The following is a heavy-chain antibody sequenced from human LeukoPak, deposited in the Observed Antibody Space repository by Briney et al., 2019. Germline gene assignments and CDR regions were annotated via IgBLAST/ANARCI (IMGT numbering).Heavy chain of an antibody. D-gene: IGHD1-26*01. CDR2: IKSKTDGGTT. CDR1: GSTFSNAW. V-gene: IGHV3-15*01. Sequence: GGSLRLSCGASGSTFSNAWMRWVRQAPGKGLEWVGRIKSKTDGGTTDYAAPVKGRFTISRDDSKNTLYLQMNSLKTENTAVSYCTTDCVGATDLDYLGQGTLVTVSS. J-gene: IGHJ4*02. CDR3: TTDCVGATDLDY.